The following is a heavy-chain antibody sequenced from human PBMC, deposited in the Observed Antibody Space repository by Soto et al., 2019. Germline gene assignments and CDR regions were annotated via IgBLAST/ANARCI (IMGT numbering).Heavy chain of an antibody. J-gene: IGHJ6*02. CDR1: GFSFSVYP. CDR2: ISFDGSKT. D-gene: IGHD6-13*01. Sequence: GGSLRLFCAASGFSFSVYPMNWVRQAPGKGLEWVAFISFDGSKTYYSDSVKGRFTISRDNSKNTVSLQMNNLRPGDAAVYHCANLLNVAAAGTPHYYGVDVWGQGTTVTVSS. V-gene: IGHV3-30*04. CDR3: ANLLNVAAAGTPHYYGVDV.